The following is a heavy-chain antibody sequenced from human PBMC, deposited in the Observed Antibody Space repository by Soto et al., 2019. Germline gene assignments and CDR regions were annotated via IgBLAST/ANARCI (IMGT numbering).Heavy chain of an antibody. CDR2: IIPILGIA. D-gene: IGHD6-19*01. CDR3: ARHQYSSGWHGYYYGMDV. J-gene: IGHJ6*02. CDR1: GGTFSSYT. Sequence: QVQLVQSGAEVKKPGSSVKVSCKASGGTFSSYTISWVRQAPGQGLEWMGRIIPILGIANYAQKFQGRGTITAEKSTSTAYMELSSLRSEDTAVYYCARHQYSSGWHGYYYGMDVWGQGTTVTVSS. V-gene: IGHV1-69*02.